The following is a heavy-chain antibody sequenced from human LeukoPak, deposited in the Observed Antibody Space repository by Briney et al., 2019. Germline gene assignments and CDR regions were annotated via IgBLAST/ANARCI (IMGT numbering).Heavy chain of an antibody. J-gene: IGHJ4*02. CDR1: GDSISINY. Sequence: PSETLSLTCTVSGDSISINYWSWIRQPAGKGLEWIGRIYTSGSTNYNPSLKSRVTMSVDTSKNQFSLKLSSVTAADTAVYYCARWGYCSGGSCWGFDYWGQGTLVTVSS. CDR2: IYTSGST. CDR3: ARWGYCSGGSCWGFDY. D-gene: IGHD2-15*01. V-gene: IGHV4-4*07.